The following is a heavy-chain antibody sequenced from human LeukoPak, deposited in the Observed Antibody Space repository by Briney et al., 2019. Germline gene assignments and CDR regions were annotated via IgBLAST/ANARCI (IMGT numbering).Heavy chain of an antibody. Sequence: GASVKVSCKASGYTFTDYFIHWVRQAPGPGLEWMGWINPNSGATNYAQNFQGRVTMTRDTSITTAYMDLSSLRSDDTAVYYCVRDPIHNSSPSAPGTDGFDPWGPGTLVTVSS. CDR2: INPNSGAT. J-gene: IGHJ5*02. D-gene: IGHD6-13*01. CDR3: VRDPIHNSSPSAPGTDGFDP. V-gene: IGHV1-2*02. CDR1: GYTFTDYF.